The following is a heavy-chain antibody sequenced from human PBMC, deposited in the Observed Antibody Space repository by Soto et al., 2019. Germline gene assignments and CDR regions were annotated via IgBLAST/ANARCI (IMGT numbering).Heavy chain of an antibody. D-gene: IGHD3-22*01. CDR1: WFTFFTYS. CDR3: AKDRVPNDSSGYYPILTAS. V-gene: IGHV3-23*01. CDR2: ISGSGGTT. J-gene: IGHJ5*02. Sequence: GGSPRLSCAAPWFTFFTYSMSWGPPAPGEGVGWVSGISGSGGTTYYPDSVKGRFTISRDNSKNTLYLQMHSLRAEDTAVYYCAKDRVPNDSSGYYPILTASWSQGTLVTVSS.